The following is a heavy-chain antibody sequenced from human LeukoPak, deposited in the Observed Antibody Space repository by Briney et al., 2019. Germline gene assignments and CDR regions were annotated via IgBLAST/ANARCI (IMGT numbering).Heavy chain of an antibody. Sequence: GESLKISCKTSGYSFTSYWITWVRQMPGKGLEWMGIIYPGDSDTTYSPSFQGQVTISADKSTNTACLQWSSLKASDTAMYYCARRDYGGKHFDYWGQGTLVTVSS. CDR2: IYPGDSDT. V-gene: IGHV5-51*01. D-gene: IGHD4-23*01. J-gene: IGHJ4*02. CDR1: GYSFTSYW. CDR3: ARRDYGGKHFDY.